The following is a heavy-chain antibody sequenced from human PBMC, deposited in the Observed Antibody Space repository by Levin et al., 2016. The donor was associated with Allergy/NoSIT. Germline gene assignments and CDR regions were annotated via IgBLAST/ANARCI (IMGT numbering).Heavy chain of an antibody. V-gene: IGHV3-21*01. J-gene: IGHJ4*02. D-gene: IGHD6-13*01. CDR2: ISSSSSYI. CDR3: ARDGARFIAAAGTVDY. Sequence: WIRQPPGKGLEWVSSISSSSSYIYYADSVKGRFTISRDNAKNSLYLQMNSLRAEDTAVYYCARDGARFIAAAGTVDYWGQGTLVTVSS.